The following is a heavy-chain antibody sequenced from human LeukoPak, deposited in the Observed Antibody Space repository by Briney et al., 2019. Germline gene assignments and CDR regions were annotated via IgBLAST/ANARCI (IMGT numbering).Heavy chain of an antibody. CDR1: SYSISSVYY. CDR3: ARVNAPVATFDY. Sequence: SETLSLTCTVSSYSISSVYYGGWIRQPPGKGLEWIATISHSGSTYYTPSLKSRLTISLDTSKDQFSLKLSSVTAADTAVYYCARVNAPVATFDYWAREPWSPSP. V-gene: IGHV4-38-2*02. CDR2: ISHSGST. J-gene: IGHJ4*02. D-gene: IGHD2-21*01.